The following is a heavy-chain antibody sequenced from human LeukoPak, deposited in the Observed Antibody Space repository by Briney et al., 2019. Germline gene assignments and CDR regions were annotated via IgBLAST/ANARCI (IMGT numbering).Heavy chain of an antibody. Sequence: RSGGSLRLSCAASGFTSSNYGMHWVRQAPGNGLEWVAFIRYDGSNKYYADSVKGRFTISRDNSKNTLYLQMNSLRAEDTAVYYCAKDFRVAMAPAYFDYWGQGTLVTVSS. D-gene: IGHD5-18*01. CDR2: IRYDGSNK. CDR3: AKDFRVAMAPAYFDY. J-gene: IGHJ4*02. V-gene: IGHV3-30*02. CDR1: GFTSSNYG.